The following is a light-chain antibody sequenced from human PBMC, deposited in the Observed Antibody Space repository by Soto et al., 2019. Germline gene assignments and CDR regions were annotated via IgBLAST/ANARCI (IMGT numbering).Light chain of an antibody. J-gene: IGKJ1*01. CDR1: QTVSTY. V-gene: IGKV1-39*01. Sequence: DTQMTQSPSSLSASVGDRISITCRASQTVSTYLNWYQQKAGQAPTLLISATSTLQSGVPSRFSGSGSGTEFTLTITSLQPEDFATYYCQHTYTTPRTFGQGTKVEFK. CDR2: ATS. CDR3: QHTYTTPRT.